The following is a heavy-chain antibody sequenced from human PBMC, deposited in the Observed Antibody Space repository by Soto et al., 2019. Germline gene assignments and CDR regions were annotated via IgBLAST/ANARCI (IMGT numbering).Heavy chain of an antibody. CDR1: GDTFSTYS. CDR3: AREGLVLVPTTVNSDYYYYAMDV. D-gene: IGHD2-2*01. V-gene: IGHV1-69*12. Sequence: QVQLVQSGAEVKKPGSSVKVSCKASGDTFSTYSITWMRQAPGRGLEWVGGIIPRSAKSNYAQKFEGRVTITADESTSTADMELSSLRSEDTAVYYCAREGLVLVPTTVNSDYYYYAMDVWGQGTTVTVSS. CDR2: IIPRSAKS. J-gene: IGHJ6*02.